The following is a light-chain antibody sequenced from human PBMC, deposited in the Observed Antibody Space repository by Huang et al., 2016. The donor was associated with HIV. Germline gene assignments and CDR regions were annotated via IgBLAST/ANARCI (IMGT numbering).Light chain of an antibody. Sequence: DIQMTQSLSSLSASVGDRVTDTCQASQDITNYLNWYQQKPGTAPKLLIYDASNLETGVPSRFSGSGSGTDFTFTISSLQPEDIATYYCQQYDNLPLTFGGGTKVEIK. J-gene: IGKJ4*01. CDR1: QDITNY. CDR3: QQYDNLPLT. V-gene: IGKV1-33*01. CDR2: DAS.